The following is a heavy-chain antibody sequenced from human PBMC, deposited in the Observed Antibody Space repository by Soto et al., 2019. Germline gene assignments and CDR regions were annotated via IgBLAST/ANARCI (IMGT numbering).Heavy chain of an antibody. J-gene: IGHJ3*02. V-gene: IGHV4-59*01. D-gene: IGHD1-26*01. CDR3: EREVAGATKAFDI. Sequence: SETLSLTCTVSGGSISSYYWSWIRQPPGKGLEWIGYVYYSGSTNYNPSLKSRVTISVDTSKNQFSLKLSSVTAADTAVYYCEREVAGATKAFDIWGQGTMVTVSS. CDR1: GGSISSYY. CDR2: VYYSGST.